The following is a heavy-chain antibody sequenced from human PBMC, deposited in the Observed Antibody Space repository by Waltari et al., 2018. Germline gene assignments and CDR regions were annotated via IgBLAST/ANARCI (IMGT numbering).Heavy chain of an antibody. CDR2: IYYSGST. CDR1: GGSISSSSYY. V-gene: IGHV4-39*07. J-gene: IGHJ2*01. Sequence: QLQLQESGPGLVKPSETLSLTCTVSGGSISSSSYYWGWIRQPPGKGLEWIGSIYYSGSTYYNPSLKSRVTISVDTSKNQFSLKLSSVTAADTAVYYCARGTPDYSYWYFDLWGRGTLVTVSS. D-gene: IGHD4-4*01. CDR3: ARGTPDYSYWYFDL.